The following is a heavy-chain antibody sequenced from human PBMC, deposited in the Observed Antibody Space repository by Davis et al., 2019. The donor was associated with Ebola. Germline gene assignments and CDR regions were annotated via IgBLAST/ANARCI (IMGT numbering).Heavy chain of an antibody. Sequence: GESLKISCAASGFTFSSYGMHWVRQAPGKGLEWVAFIRYDGSNKYYADSVKGRFTISRDNAKNSLYLQMNSLRAEDTAVYYCARDQQLPPVHYYYGMDVWGKGTTVTVSS. D-gene: IGHD6-13*01. CDR1: GFTFSSYG. J-gene: IGHJ6*04. V-gene: IGHV3-30*02. CDR2: IRYDGSNK. CDR3: ARDQQLPPVHYYYGMDV.